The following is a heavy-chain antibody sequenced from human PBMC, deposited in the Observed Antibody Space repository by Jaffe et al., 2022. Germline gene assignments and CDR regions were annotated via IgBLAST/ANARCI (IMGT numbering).Heavy chain of an antibody. CDR2: IRSKAYGGTT. D-gene: IGHD4-17*01. CDR3: TRAVILYGDYVPLYY. V-gene: IGHV3-49*04. J-gene: IGHJ4*02. Sequence: EVQLVESGGGLVQPGRSLRLSCTASGFTFGDYAMSWVRQAPGKGLEWVGFIRSKAYGGTTEYAASVKGRFTISRDDSKSIAYLQMNSLKTEDTAVYYCTRAVILYGDYVPLYYWGQGTLVTVSS. CDR1: GFTFGDYA.